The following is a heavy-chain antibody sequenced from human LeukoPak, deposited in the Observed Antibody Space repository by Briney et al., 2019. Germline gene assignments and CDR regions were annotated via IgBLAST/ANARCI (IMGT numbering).Heavy chain of an antibody. V-gene: IGHV1-8*01. J-gene: IGHJ6*02. CDR2: MNPNSGNT. D-gene: IGHD4-17*01. CDR3: AKGGPLYGDYVNYYYGMDV. CDR1: GYTFTSYD. Sequence: ASVKVSCKASGYTFTSYDINWVRQATGQGLEWMGWMNPNSGNTGYAQKFQGRVTMTRNTSISTAYMELSSLRSEDTAVYYCAKGGPLYGDYVNYYYGMDVWGQGTTVTVS.